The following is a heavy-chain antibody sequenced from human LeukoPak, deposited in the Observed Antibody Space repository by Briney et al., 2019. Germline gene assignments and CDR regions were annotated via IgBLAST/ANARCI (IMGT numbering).Heavy chain of an antibody. CDR1: GGSFSGYY. J-gene: IGHJ4*02. Sequence: PSETLSLTCAVYGGSFSGYYWSWIRQPPGKGLEWIGEINHSGSTNYNPSLKSRVTISVDTSKNQFSLKLSSVTAADTAVYYCARLRRGLWFGEYYFDYWGQGTLVTVSS. V-gene: IGHV4-34*01. CDR3: ARLRRGLWFGEYYFDY. D-gene: IGHD3-10*01. CDR2: INHSGST.